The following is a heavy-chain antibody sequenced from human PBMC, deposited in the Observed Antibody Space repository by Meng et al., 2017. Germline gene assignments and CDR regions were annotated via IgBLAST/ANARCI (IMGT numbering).Heavy chain of an antibody. V-gene: IGHV3-33*01. Sequence: GESLKISCAASGFTFSSYGMHWVRQAPGKGLEWVAVIWYDGSNKYYADSVKGRFTISRDNSKNTLYLQMNSLRAEDTAVYYCARDEKMTTVTFYYYYYGMDVWGQGTTVTVSS. CDR2: IWYDGSNK. CDR3: ARDEKMTTVTFYYYYYGMDV. J-gene: IGHJ6*02. D-gene: IGHD4-11*01. CDR1: GFTFSSYG.